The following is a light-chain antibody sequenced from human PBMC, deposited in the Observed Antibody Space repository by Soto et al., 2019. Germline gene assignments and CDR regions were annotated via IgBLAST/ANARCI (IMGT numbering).Light chain of an antibody. CDR1: TYNIGAPHD. CDR3: QSYDSSLSAYV. V-gene: IGLV1-40*01. J-gene: IGLJ1*01. Sequence: QSVLTQPPSVSGAPGQRVTISCTGSTYNIGAPHDVNWYQQFPGTAPKLLIFGNSNRPSGVPDRFSGSRSGTSASLAITGLQTEDEADYYCQSYDSSLSAYVFGSGTKVTVL. CDR2: GNS.